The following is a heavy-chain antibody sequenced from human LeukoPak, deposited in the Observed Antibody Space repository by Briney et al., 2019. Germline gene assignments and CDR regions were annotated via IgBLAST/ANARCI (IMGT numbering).Heavy chain of an antibody. V-gene: IGHV4-39*01. CDR1: GGSISSSSYY. Sequence: SETLSLTCTVSGGSISSSSYYWGWIRQPPGKGLEWIGSIYYSGSTYYNPSLKSRVTISVDTSKNQFSLKLSSVTAADTAAYYCARQPVVVNFDYWGQGTLVTVSS. D-gene: IGHD3-22*01. CDR2: IYYSGST. J-gene: IGHJ4*02. CDR3: ARQPVVVNFDY.